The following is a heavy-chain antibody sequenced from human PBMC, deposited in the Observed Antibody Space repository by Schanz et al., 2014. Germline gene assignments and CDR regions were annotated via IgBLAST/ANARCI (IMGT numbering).Heavy chain of an antibody. J-gene: IGHJ3*01. CDR2: FDVEDGET. CDR3: ATNSPFRMVRGSNAFDA. V-gene: IGHV1-24*01. CDR1: GYTFTSYY. D-gene: IGHD3-10*01. Sequence: QVQLVQSGAEVKKPGASVKVSCKASGYTFTSYYMHWVRQAPGKGLEWLGGFDVEDGETIYAQKFQGRVTMTEDTSTETAYMELSGLRSGDTAVYYCATNSPFRMVRGSNAFDAWGQGTMDTVSS.